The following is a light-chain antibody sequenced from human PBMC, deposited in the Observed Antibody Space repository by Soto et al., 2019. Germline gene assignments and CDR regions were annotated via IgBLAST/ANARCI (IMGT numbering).Light chain of an antibody. CDR3: QQYNNWPWT. J-gene: IGKJ1*01. V-gene: IGKV3-15*01. Sequence: EIVLTQSPATLSVSPGESVILSCRASQSVSSKLAWFQQKPGQAPSLLIYGVSTRATGVPVRFSGSGSGTDFTLTISSLQSEDSAVYYCQQYNNWPWTFGQGTKVDI. CDR2: GVS. CDR1: QSVSSK.